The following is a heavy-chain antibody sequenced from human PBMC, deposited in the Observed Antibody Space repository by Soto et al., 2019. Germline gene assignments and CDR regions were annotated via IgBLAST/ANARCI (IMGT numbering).Heavy chain of an antibody. CDR3: ARDRRYYGSGSLVLNWFDP. V-gene: IGHV1-18*01. CDR1: GYTFTSYG. D-gene: IGHD3-10*01. Sequence: GASVKVSCKASGYTFTSYGISWVRQAPEQGLEWMGWISAYNGNTNYAQKLQGRVTMTTDTSTSTAYMELRSLRSDDTAVYYCARDRRYYGSGSLVLNWFDPWGQGTLVTVSS. J-gene: IGHJ5*02. CDR2: ISAYNGNT.